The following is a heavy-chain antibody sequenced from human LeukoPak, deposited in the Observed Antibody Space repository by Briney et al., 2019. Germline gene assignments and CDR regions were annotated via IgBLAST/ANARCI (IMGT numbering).Heavy chain of an antibody. V-gene: IGHV4-39*01. J-gene: IGHJ4*02. CDR3: ARHEGQQLVLSPNSVDY. D-gene: IGHD6-13*01. Sequence: SETLSLTCTVSGGSISSSSYYWGWIRQPPGKGLEWIGSIYYSGSTYYNPSLKSRVTISVDTSKNQFSLKLSSVTAADTAVYYYARHEGQQLVLSPNSVDYWGQGTLVTVSS. CDR2: IYYSGST. CDR1: GGSISSSSYY.